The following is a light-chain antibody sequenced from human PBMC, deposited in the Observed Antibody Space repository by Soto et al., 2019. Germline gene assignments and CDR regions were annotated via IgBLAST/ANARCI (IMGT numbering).Light chain of an antibody. CDR2: LNSDGSH. CDR1: SGHNNYA. V-gene: IGLV4-69*01. CDR3: QTWGTAIHDVV. J-gene: IGLJ2*01. Sequence: VLTQSPSASASLGASVKLTCTLSSGHNNYAIAWHQQQPEKGPRYLMKLNSDGSHNKGDGIPDRFSGSSSGAERHLTISSLQSEDEADYYCQTWGTAIHDVVFGGGTKLTVL.